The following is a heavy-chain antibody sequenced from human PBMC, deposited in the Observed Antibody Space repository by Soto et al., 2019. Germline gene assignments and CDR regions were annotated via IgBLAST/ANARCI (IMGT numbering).Heavy chain of an antibody. V-gene: IGHV4-39*07. CDR3: ARDGLEGWFDP. J-gene: IGHJ5*02. CDR2: IYSSENT. D-gene: IGHD1-1*01. Sequence: SETLSLTCTVSGGSISSSSYYWGWIRQSPGKGLEWIGTIYSSENTYYNPSLLSRVTISVDTSKNEFSLRLSSVTAADTAVYYCARDGLEGWFDPWGKGTLVTVSS. CDR1: GGSISSSSYY.